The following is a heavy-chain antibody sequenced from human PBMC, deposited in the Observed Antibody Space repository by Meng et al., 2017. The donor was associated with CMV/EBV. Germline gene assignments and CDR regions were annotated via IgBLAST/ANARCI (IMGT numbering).Heavy chain of an antibody. CDR1: VYTFTSYY. D-gene: IGHD6-13*01. V-gene: IGHV1-46*01. CDR2: INPSGGST. Sequence: QGQLVQSGAGVKKPGASVTVSCKASVYTFTSYYMHWVRQAPGQGLEWMGIINPSGGSTSYAQKFQGRVTMTRYTSTSTVYMELSSLRSEDTAVYYCALAEYSSSLFDYWGQGTLVTVSS. CDR3: ALAEYSSSLFDY. J-gene: IGHJ4*02.